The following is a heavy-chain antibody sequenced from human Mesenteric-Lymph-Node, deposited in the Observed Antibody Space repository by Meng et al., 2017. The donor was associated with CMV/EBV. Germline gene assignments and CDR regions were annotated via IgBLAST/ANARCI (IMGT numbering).Heavy chain of an antibody. Sequence: GESLKISCAASGFTVSSNYMSWVRQAPGKGLEWVSGISWNSGSIGYADSVKGRFTISRDSSKDTLYLQMNSLRAEDTAVYYCAKDRRGGTLAPTYYYGMDVWGQGTTVTVSS. D-gene: IGHD1-7*01. J-gene: IGHJ6*02. V-gene: IGHV3-23*01. CDR1: GFTVSSNY. CDR2: ISWNSGSI. CDR3: AKDRRGGTLAPTYYYGMDV.